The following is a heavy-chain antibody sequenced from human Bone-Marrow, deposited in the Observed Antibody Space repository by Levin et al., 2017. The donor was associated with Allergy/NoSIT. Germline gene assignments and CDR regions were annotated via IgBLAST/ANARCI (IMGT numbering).Heavy chain of an antibody. CDR1: GGTISSDP. Sequence: SVKVSCKASGGTISSDPISWVRQAPGQGLEWMGGIIPIYGTANYAQKFQGRVTITADESTSTAYMELSSLRSEDTAVYYCARKGGEGPRLGYWYYYMDVWGKGTTVTVSS. D-gene: IGHD2-8*02. V-gene: IGHV1-69*13. J-gene: IGHJ6*03. CDR2: IIPIYGTA. CDR3: ARKGGEGPRLGYWYYYMDV.